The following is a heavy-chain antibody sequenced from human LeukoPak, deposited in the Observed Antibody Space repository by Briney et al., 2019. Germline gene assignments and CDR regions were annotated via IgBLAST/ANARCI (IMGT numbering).Heavy chain of an antibody. J-gene: IGHJ4*02. V-gene: IGHV1-69*05. CDR3: AASWYCSGGSCYSIDY. D-gene: IGHD2-15*01. Sequence: SVKVSCKASGGTFSSYAISWVLQAPGQGLEWMGRIIPIFGTANYAQKFQGRVTITTDESTSTAYMELSSLRSEDTAVYYCAASWYCSGGSCYSIDYWGQGTLVTVSS. CDR1: GGTFSSYA. CDR2: IIPIFGTA.